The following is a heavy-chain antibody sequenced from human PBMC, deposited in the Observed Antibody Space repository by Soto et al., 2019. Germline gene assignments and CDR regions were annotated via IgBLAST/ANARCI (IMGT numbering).Heavy chain of an antibody. CDR3: ARGKNYDFWSGYRKPNWFDP. V-gene: IGHV4-59*01. J-gene: IGHJ5*02. CDR2: IYYSGST. D-gene: IGHD3-3*01. CDR1: GGSISSYY. Sequence: SETLSLTCTVSGGSISSYYWSWIRQPPGKGLEWIGYIYYSGSTNYNPSLKSRVTISVDTSKNQFSLKLSSVTAADTAVYYCARGKNYDFWSGYRKPNWFDPWGQGTLVTVSS.